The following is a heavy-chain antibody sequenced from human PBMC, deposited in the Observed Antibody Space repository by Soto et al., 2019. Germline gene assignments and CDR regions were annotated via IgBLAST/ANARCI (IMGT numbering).Heavy chain of an antibody. V-gene: IGHV1-69*13. CDR3: ARDKYCSSTSCYYAFDI. Sequence: GASVKVSCKASGYTFTNYYLHWVRQAPGQGLEWMGGIIPIFGTANYAQKFQGRVTITADESTSTAYMELSSLRSEDTAVYYCARDKYCSSTSCYYAFDIWGQGTMVTVSS. CDR1: GYTFTNYY. J-gene: IGHJ3*02. D-gene: IGHD2-2*01. CDR2: IIPIFGTA.